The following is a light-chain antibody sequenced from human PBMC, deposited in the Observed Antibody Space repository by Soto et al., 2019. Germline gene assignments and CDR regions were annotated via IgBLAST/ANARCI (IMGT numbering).Light chain of an antibody. Sequence: DIQMTQSPATLSASVGDRVTITCRASQSISRWLNWYQQKPGKAPKLLIYEASSLQSGVPSRFSGSGSGTEFTLTISGLQPDDFASYYCHQFNSYPITFGQGTRLEIK. V-gene: IGKV1-5*01. CDR3: HQFNSYPIT. CDR2: EAS. CDR1: QSISRW. J-gene: IGKJ5*01.